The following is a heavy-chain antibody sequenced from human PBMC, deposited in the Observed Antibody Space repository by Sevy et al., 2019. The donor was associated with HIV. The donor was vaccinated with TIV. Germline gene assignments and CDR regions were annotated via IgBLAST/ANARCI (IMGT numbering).Heavy chain of an antibody. J-gene: IGHJ5*02. CDR1: GGSISSSSYY. D-gene: IGHD3-22*01. Sequence: SETLSLTCTVSGGSISSSSYYWGWIPQPPGLGLESIGGFYYSGSTYYNPSLNSRVTISVDTSKNQYSLKLSAVTAADTAVYYCARDPSPYYNDTPDPWGRGTLVTVSS. V-gene: IGHV4-39*02. CDR3: ARDPSPYYNDTPDP. CDR2: FYYSGST.